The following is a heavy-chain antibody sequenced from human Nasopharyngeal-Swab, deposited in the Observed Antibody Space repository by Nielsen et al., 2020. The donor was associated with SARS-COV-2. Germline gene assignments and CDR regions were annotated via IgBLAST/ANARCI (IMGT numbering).Heavy chain of an antibody. J-gene: IGHJ4*02. Sequence: VRQAPGKGLEWVSYISSSGNTIYYADSVKGRFTISRDNAKNSLYLQMNSLRAEDTAVYYCARDSSWGRDGYYRGDYWGRGTLVTVSS. CDR2: ISSSGNTI. CDR3: ARDSSWGRDGYYRGDY. D-gene: IGHD5-24*01. V-gene: IGHV3-48*03.